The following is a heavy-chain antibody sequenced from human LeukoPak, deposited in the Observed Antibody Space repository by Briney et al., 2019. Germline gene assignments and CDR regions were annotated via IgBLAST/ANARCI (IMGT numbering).Heavy chain of an antibody. CDR3: ARTGYSSGWYGGGDI. Sequence: GESLKISCKGSGYNFTYYWIGWVRQMSGKGLEWMGIIYPGDSDTRYSPSFQGQVTISADKSIITAYLQWSSLKASDTAIYYCARTGYSSGWYGGGDIWGQGTLVTVSS. J-gene: IGHJ3*02. CDR2: IYPGDSDT. D-gene: IGHD6-19*01. V-gene: IGHV5-51*01. CDR1: GYNFTYYW.